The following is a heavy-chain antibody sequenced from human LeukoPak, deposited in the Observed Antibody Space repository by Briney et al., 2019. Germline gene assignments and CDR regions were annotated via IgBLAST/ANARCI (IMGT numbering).Heavy chain of an antibody. D-gene: IGHD3-10*01. CDR1: GYSISSGYY. CDR2: IYYSGST. CDR3: ARGRITMIRGVTIRKGPPEDYYYMDV. V-gene: IGHV4-61*05. Sequence: SETLSLTCTVSGYSISSGYYWGWIRQTPGKGLEWNGYIYYSGSTNYNPSLKSRVTISVHTSKNQFSLKVSSVTAADTAVYYCARGRITMIRGVTIRKGPPEDYYYMDVWGRGTTVTVSS. J-gene: IGHJ6*03.